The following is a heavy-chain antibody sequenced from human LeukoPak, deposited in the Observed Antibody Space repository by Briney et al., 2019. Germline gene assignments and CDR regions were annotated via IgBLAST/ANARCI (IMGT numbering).Heavy chain of an antibody. V-gene: IGHV4-59*08. Sequence: SETLSLTCSVSGDSISRYYWSWIRQPPGKGLEWIGHLYDDGRTDYNPSLKGRVTISRHTSTNQFSLKLTSVTAADTAVYYCARHEAAVDTGFDFWGQGTLVTVSS. CDR3: ARHEAAVDTGFDF. CDR2: LYDDGRT. J-gene: IGHJ4*02. CDR1: GDSISRYY. D-gene: IGHD1-14*01.